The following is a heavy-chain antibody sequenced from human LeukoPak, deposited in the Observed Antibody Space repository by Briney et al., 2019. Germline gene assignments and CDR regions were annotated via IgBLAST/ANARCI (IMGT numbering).Heavy chain of an antibody. CDR1: GYTFTSYY. CDR2: INPNSGGT. D-gene: IGHD3-22*01. CDR3: ASSGYYYDSSGYRH. J-gene: IGHJ4*02. V-gene: IGHV1-2*02. Sequence: ASVKVSCKASGYTFTSYYMHWVRQAPGQGLEWMGWINPNSGGTNYAQKFQGRVTMTRDTSISTAYMELSRLRSDDTAVYYCASSGYYYDSSGYRHWGQGTLVTVSS.